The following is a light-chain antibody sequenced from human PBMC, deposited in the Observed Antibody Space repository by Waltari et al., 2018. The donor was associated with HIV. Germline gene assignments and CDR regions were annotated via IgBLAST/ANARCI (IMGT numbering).Light chain of an antibody. CDR2: GAS. CDR1: QGISNS. CDR3: QQYYDSLMYT. J-gene: IGKJ2*01. V-gene: IGKV1-NL1*01. Sequence: DIQMTQSPSSLSASVGDRVTITCRASQGISNSLAWYQQKPGKVPKLLLYGASRLQTGVPSRFSGSGSGTDFALTISRLQPEDFATYYCQQYYDSLMYTFGQGTKLEIK.